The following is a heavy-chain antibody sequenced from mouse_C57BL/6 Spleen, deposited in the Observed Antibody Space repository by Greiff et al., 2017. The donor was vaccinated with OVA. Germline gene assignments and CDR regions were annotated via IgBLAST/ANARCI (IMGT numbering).Heavy chain of an antibody. V-gene: IGHV1-72*01. J-gene: IGHJ4*01. CDR3: AGAAHSNYVTGAMDY. D-gene: IGHD2-5*01. Sequence: QVQLQQPGAELVKPGASVKLSCKASGYTFTSYWMHWVKQRPGRGLEWIGRIDPTSGGTKYNEKFKGTATMTVDKPSSTAYLQLSSLTSEDSAVLKCAGAAHSNYVTGAMDYWGQGTSVTVSS. CDR1: GYTFTSYW. CDR2: IDPTSGGT.